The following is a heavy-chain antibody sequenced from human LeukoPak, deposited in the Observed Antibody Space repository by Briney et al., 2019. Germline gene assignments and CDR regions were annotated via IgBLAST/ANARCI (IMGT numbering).Heavy chain of an antibody. D-gene: IGHD6-6*01. CDR2: ISGSGGST. Sequence: PGGSLRLSCAASGFTFSSHAMSWVRQAPGKGLEWVSGISGSGGSTYDVDSVKGRFTITRDNSKDTVYLQMNSLRAEDTAVYYCLCLSIIAARLFDYWGQGPLVTVSS. J-gene: IGHJ4*02. V-gene: IGHV3-23*01. CDR3: LCLSIIAARLFDY. CDR1: GFTFSSHA.